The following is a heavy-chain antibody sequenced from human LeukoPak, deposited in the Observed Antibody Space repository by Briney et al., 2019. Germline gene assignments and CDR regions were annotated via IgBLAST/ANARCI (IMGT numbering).Heavy chain of an antibody. CDR1: GFTVSSNY. Sequence: PGGSLRLSCAASGFTVSSNYMSWVRQAPGKGLEWVSVIYSGGSTYYADSVKGRFAISRDNSKNTLHLQMNSLRAEDTAVYYCVRDRELNYWGQGTLVTVSS. V-gene: IGHV3-53*05. D-gene: IGHD1-7*01. CDR2: IYSGGST. CDR3: VRDRELNY. J-gene: IGHJ4*02.